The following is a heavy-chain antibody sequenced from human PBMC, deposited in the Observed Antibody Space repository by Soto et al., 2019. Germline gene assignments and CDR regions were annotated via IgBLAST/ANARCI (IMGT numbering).Heavy chain of an antibody. V-gene: IGHV4-31*03. Sequence: PSETLSLTCTVSGGSISSGGYYWSWIRQHPGKGLEWIGYIYYSGSTYYNPSLKSRVTISVDTSKNQFSLKLSSVTAADTAVYYCARVGVTHYCYYGMDVWGQGTTVTVSS. J-gene: IGHJ6*02. CDR3: ARVGVTHYCYYGMDV. CDR1: GGSISSGGYY. CDR2: IYYSGST. D-gene: IGHD2-21*02.